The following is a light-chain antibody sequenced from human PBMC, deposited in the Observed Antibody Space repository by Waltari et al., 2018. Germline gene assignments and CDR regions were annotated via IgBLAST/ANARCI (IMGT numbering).Light chain of an antibody. CDR3: QHYHSYPVT. Sequence: DIQMTQSPSTLSASVGDRVIITCRASQSITTWLAWYQHKPGKAPDLLISNSFTLQNGVPSRFSGSGSGTEFTLTISSLQPDDFATDYCQHYHSYPVTFGQGTKVEIK. CDR1: QSITTW. V-gene: IGKV1-5*03. CDR2: NSF. J-gene: IGKJ2*01.